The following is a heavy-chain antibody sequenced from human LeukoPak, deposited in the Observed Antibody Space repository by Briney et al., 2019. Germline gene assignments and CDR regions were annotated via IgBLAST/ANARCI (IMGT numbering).Heavy chain of an antibody. V-gene: IGHV4-34*01. CDR1: GGSFSGYY. CDR2: INHSGST. D-gene: IGHD5-24*01. J-gene: IGHJ4*02. Sequence: SETLSLTCAVYGGSFSGYYWSWVRQPPGKGLEWIGEINHSGSTNYNPSLKSRVTISVDTSKNQFSLKLSSVTAADTAVYYCARGGRDGYNWGQGTLVTVSS. CDR3: ARGGRDGYN.